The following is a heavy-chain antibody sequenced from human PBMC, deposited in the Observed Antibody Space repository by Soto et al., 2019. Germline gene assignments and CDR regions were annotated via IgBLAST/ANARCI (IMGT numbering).Heavy chain of an antibody. D-gene: IGHD2-2*01. Sequence: QVQLVQSGAEVKKPGASVKVSCKASGYTFTNYAMHWVRHAPGQRPEWMGWINAGNGNTKFSQRFQGRVTITRDTSANIAYMELSSLTSEDTAVYYCARAGFCSTTSCSDAFDIWGQGTMVTVSS. V-gene: IGHV1-3*01. J-gene: IGHJ3*02. CDR2: INAGNGNT. CDR1: GYTFTNYA. CDR3: ARAGFCSTTSCSDAFDI.